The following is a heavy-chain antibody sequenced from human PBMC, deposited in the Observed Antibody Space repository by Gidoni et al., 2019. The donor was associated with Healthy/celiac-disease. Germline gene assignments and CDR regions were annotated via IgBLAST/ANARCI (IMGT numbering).Heavy chain of an antibody. D-gene: IGHD5-18*01. J-gene: IGHJ4*02. CDR3: ARDREDTAMVGFDY. CDR1: GGSLSSGGSY. CDR2: IYYSGST. Sequence: QVQLQESGPGLVNPYQTLSLTCTVSGGSLSSGGSYWSWIRQHPGKGLEWIGYIYYSGSTYYNPSLKSRVTISVDTSKNQFSLKLSSVTAADTAVYYCARDREDTAMVGFDYWGQGTLVTVSS. V-gene: IGHV4-31*03.